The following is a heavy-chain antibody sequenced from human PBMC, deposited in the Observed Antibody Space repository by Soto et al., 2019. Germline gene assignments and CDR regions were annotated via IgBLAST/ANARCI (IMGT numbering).Heavy chain of an antibody. D-gene: IGHD3-22*01. Sequence: QVHLVQYGAEVKKPGASVKVSCKASGYTFTDYYIHWVRQAPGQGLEWMGWINPHSSGANIAQTFEGWVTGIRDTSVRTVYRELGWLKSHCTAVYYCTRDYYDGSASYGFYLWCQGSLVTVSS. V-gene: IGHV1-2*04. J-gene: IGHJ3*01. CDR2: INPHSSGA. CDR1: GYTFTDYY. CDR3: TRDYYDGSASYGFYL.